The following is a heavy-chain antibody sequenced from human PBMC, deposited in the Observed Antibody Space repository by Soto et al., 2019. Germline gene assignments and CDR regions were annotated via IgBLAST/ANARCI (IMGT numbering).Heavy chain of an antibody. Sequence: SETLSLTCTVSGGSLGSYFWSWIRQPPGKGLEWIGYIYYSGSTNYNPSLKSRVTISLDTSKNQFSLKLSSVTAADTAMYYCARQNRIGGWPDFDIWGQGTMVTVSS. CDR1: GGSLGSYF. J-gene: IGHJ3*02. CDR3: ARQNRIGGWPDFDI. D-gene: IGHD6-19*01. V-gene: IGHV4-59*08. CDR2: IYYSGST.